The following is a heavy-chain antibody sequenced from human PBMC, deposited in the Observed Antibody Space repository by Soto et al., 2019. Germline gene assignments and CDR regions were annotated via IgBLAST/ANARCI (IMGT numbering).Heavy chain of an antibody. J-gene: IGHJ4*02. CDR1: GYTFTSYG. CDR3: ARQERIMITFGGVTAVDY. D-gene: IGHD3-16*01. CDR2: ISAYNGNT. Sequence: QVQLVQSGAEVKKPGASVKVSCKASGYTFTSYGISWVRQAPGQGLEWMGWISAYNGNTNYAQKLQGRVTMTTDTSTSTAYMELRSLRSDDTAVYYCARQERIMITFGGVTAVDYWGQGTLVTVSS. V-gene: IGHV1-18*01.